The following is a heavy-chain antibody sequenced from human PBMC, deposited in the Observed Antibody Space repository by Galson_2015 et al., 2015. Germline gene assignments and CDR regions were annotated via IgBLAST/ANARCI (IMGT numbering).Heavy chain of an antibody. CDR2: ISYDGSNK. J-gene: IGHJ6*02. D-gene: IGHD3-22*01. Sequence: SLRLSCAASGFTFSSYGMHWVRQAPGKGLEWVAVISYDGSNKYYADSVKGRFTISRDNSKNTLYLQMNSLRAEDTAVYYCARVPYYYDSDTSGYQYYSYALDVWGQGTTVTVSS. CDR1: GFTFSSYG. V-gene: IGHV3-30*03. CDR3: ARVPYYYDSDTSGYQYYSYALDV.